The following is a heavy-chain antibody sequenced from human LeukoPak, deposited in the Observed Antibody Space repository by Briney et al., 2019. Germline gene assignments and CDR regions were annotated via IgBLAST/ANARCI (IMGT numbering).Heavy chain of an antibody. J-gene: IGHJ5*02. V-gene: IGHV4-59*01. CDR2: IYYSVGT. CDR1: AGSISSNY. D-gene: IGHD3-16*01. Sequence: SETLSLTCTVSAGSISSNYWSWIRQPPGKGLEWIGYIYYSVGTNYNPSLKSRVTISKATSKNQFSLRLTSVTPADTAVYYCARLFARNWFDPWGQGTLVTVSS. CDR3: ARLFARNWFDP.